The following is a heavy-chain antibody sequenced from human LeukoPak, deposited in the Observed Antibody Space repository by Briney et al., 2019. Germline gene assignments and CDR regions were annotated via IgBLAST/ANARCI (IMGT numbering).Heavy chain of an antibody. CDR2: MSGSGAST. CDR3: AKGKDTYNYDSSGYYFGEY. D-gene: IGHD3-22*01. J-gene: IGHJ4*02. V-gene: IGHV3-23*01. Sequence: GGSLRLSCAASGFTFSNYATSWVRQAPGKGLECVSAMSGSGASTFYADSVKGRFTISRDNSKNTLYLQMNSLRAEDTALYYCAKGKDTYNYDSSGYYFGEYWGQGTLVTVSS. CDR1: GFTFSNYA.